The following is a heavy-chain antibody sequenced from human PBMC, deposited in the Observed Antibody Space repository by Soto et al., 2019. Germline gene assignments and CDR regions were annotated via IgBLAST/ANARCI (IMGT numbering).Heavy chain of an antibody. D-gene: IGHD3-3*01. CDR2: ISGSGGST. CDR3: AKDLVTGVIKDAFHI. V-gene: IGHV3-23*01. Sequence: GGSLRLSCASSRFTFSIYAMSWVRQAPGKGLEWVSGISGSGGSTYYADSVKGRFTISRDNSKNTLYLQMNSLRAEDTAVYYCAKDLVTGVIKDAFHIWGQGTMVTVSS. J-gene: IGHJ3*02. CDR1: RFTFSIYA.